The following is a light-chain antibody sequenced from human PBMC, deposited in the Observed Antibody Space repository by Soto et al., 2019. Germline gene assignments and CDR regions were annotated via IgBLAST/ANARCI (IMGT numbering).Light chain of an antibody. V-gene: IGKV3-20*01. J-gene: IGKJ3*01. Sequence: DIVLTQSPGTLSLSPGERATLSCRASQTISDNYLAWYQQKPGQSPRLLISGASIRAPGIPDRFSGSGSETDFTLTISRLEPEDFAFYYCKQYGSSPEISFGPGTKVDIK. CDR1: QTISDNY. CDR3: KQYGSSPEIS. CDR2: GAS.